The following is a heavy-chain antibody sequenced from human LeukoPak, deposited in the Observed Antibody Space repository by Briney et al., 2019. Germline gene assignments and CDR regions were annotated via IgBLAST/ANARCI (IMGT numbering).Heavy chain of an antibody. J-gene: IGHJ5*02. D-gene: IGHD3-22*01. CDR2: IYSGGST. Sequence: GGSLRLSCAASGFTVSSNYMSWVRQAPGKGLEWVSVIYSGGSTYYADSVKGRFTISRDNSKNTLYLQMNSLRAEDTAVYYCARVKETYYYDSSGYYRWFDPWGQGTLATVSS. CDR1: GFTVSSNY. V-gene: IGHV3-66*02. CDR3: ARVKETYYYDSSGYYRWFDP.